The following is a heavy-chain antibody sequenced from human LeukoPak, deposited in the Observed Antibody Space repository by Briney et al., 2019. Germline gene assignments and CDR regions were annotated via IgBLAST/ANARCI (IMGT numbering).Heavy chain of an antibody. J-gene: IGHJ4*02. V-gene: IGHV5-51*01. D-gene: IGHD4-17*01. CDR3: ARLTSVTLPFDF. CDR2: IYPSGSET. CDR1: GYSFSNYW. Sequence: GESLKISCKDSGYSFSNYWIGWVRQMPGKGLEWMGNIYPSGSETRYSPSFQGQVTISVDKSTTTAYLQWSRLKASDTAMYYCARLTSVTLPFDFWGQGTLVTVSS.